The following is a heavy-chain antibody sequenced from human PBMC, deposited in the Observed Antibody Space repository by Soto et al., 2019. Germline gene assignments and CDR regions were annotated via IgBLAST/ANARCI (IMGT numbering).Heavy chain of an antibody. V-gene: IGHV4-39*01. J-gene: IGHJ4*02. Sequence: SETLSLTCTVSGGSISSSSYYWGWIRQPPGKGLEWIGSIYYSGSTYYNPSLKSRVTISVDTSKNQFSLKLSSVTAADTAVYYCARHVGAAAGTWGFDYWGQGTLVTVSS. CDR2: IYYSGST. CDR1: GGSISSSSYY. D-gene: IGHD6-13*01. CDR3: ARHVGAAAGTWGFDY.